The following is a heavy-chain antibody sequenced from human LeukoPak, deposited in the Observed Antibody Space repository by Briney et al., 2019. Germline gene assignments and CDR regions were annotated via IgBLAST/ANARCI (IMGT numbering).Heavy chain of an antibody. Sequence: GGSLRLSCAASGFTFSVYAMNWVRQAPGKGLEWVSGISGSGSGVSTCYADSVKGRLTISRDNSKNTLYLQMNSLRAEDTAVYYCAKDRDGAAAASNDAFHIWGQGTMVIVSS. J-gene: IGHJ3*02. V-gene: IGHV3-23*01. CDR1: GFTFSVYA. CDR3: AKDRDGAAAASNDAFHI. CDR2: ISGSGSGVST. D-gene: IGHD6-13*01.